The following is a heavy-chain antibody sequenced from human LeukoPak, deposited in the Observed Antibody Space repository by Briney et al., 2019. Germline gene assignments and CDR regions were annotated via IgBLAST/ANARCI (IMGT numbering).Heavy chain of an antibody. CDR2: INHSGST. Sequence: KSSETLSLTCAVYGGSFSGYYWSWIRQPPGKGLEWIGEINHSGSTNYNPSLKSRVTISVDTSKNQFSLKLSSVTAADTAVYYCARDPQDGMDVRGQGTTVTVSS. V-gene: IGHV4-34*01. CDR1: GGSFSGYY. CDR3: ARDPQDGMDV. J-gene: IGHJ6*02.